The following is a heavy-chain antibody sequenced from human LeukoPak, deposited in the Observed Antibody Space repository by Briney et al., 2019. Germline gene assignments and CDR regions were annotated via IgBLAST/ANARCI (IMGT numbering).Heavy chain of an antibody. Sequence: ASVKVSCRVSGYTFTGYHIHWVRQAPGQGLEWTGRINPNSGDTNYAQNFQGRVTMTRDTSINTAYMELSRLRSNDTAVYYCARDYCSSTSCLFDYWGQGTLVTVSS. CDR2: INPNSGDT. CDR1: GYTFTGYH. CDR3: ARDYCSSTSCLFDY. D-gene: IGHD2-2*01. J-gene: IGHJ4*02. V-gene: IGHV1-2*06.